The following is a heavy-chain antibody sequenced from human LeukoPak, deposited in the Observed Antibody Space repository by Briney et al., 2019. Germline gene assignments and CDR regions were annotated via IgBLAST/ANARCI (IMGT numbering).Heavy chain of an antibody. D-gene: IGHD5-24*01. CDR2: INHSGST. V-gene: IGHV4-34*01. J-gene: IGHJ4*02. CDR1: GGSFSGYY. Sequence: SETLSLTCAVYGGSFSGYYWSWIRQPPGKGLEWIGEINHSGSTNYKPSLKSRVTISVDTSQNQFSLKLSSVTAADRAVYFCARGGIKDYWGQGTLVTVSS. CDR3: ARGGIKDY.